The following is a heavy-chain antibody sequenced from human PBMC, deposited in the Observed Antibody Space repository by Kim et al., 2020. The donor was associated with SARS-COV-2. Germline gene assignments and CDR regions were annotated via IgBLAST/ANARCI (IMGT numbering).Heavy chain of an antibody. CDR3: ARGGHTVTAHFDY. CDR1: GFTFNDYY. D-gene: IGHD4-17*01. J-gene: IGHJ4*02. Sequence: GGSLRLSCAASGFTFNDYYMSWIRQAPGKGLEWVSYISSSSSYTNYADSVKGRFTISRDNAKNSLYLQMNSLRAEDTAVYYCARGGHTVTAHFDYWGQGTLVTVSS. CDR2: ISSSSSYT. V-gene: IGHV3-11*05.